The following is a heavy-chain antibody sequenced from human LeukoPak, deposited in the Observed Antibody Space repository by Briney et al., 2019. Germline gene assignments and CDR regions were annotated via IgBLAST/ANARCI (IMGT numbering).Heavy chain of an antibody. V-gene: IGHV4-59*08. D-gene: IGHD6-19*01. Sequence: SETLSLTCTVSGGSISSYYWSWIRQPPGKGLEWIGYIYYSGSTNYNPSLKSRVTISLDTSKNQFSLKLSSVTAADTAVYYCAGGIAVAGIVVYWGQGTLVTVSS. J-gene: IGHJ4*02. CDR3: AGGIAVAGIVVY. CDR2: IYYSGST. CDR1: GGSISSYY.